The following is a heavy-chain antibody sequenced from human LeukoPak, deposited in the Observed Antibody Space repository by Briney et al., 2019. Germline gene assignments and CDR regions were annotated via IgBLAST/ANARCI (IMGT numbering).Heavy chain of an antibody. CDR3: ASQYYDFWY. CDR2: IIPIFGIA. D-gene: IGHD3-3*01. J-gene: IGHJ4*02. Sequence: SVKVSCKASGGTFSSYAISWVRQAPGQGLEWMGRIIPIFGIANYAQKFQGRVTITADNSTSTAYMALSSLRSEDTAVYYCASQYYDFWYWGQGTLVTVSS. CDR1: GGTFSSYA. V-gene: IGHV1-69*04.